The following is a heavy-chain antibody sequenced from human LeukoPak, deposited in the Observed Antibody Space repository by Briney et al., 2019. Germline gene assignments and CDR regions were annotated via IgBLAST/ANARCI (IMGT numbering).Heavy chain of an antibody. D-gene: IGHD3-10*01. CDR3: ARGTSMLRGVRDDAFDI. CDR2: ISHIGST. J-gene: IGHJ3*02. CDR1: GGSISTYY. V-gene: IGHV4-59*01. Sequence: SETLSLTCTVSGGSISTYYWSWIRRPPGEGLEWIGYISHIGSTNYNPSLKSRVTVSVDTSKNQFSLKLSSLTAADTAVYYCARGTSMLRGVRDDAFDIWGQGTMVTVSS.